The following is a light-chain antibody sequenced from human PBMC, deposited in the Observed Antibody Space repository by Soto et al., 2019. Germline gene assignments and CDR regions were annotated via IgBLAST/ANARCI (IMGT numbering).Light chain of an antibody. CDR2: GAS. Sequence: EIVMTQSPATLSVSPGERATLSCRASQSVSNNLAWYQKKPGQAPRLLIYGASTRATGIPARFSGSGSGTEFTLTISRLQSEDFAVYYCQQYTNWWTFGQGTRVEIK. J-gene: IGKJ1*01. CDR1: QSVSNN. V-gene: IGKV3-15*01. CDR3: QQYTNWWT.